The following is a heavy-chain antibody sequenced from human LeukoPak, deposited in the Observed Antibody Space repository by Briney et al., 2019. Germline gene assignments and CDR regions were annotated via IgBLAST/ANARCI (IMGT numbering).Heavy chain of an antibody. D-gene: IGHD1-26*01. Sequence: ASVKVSCKASGGTFSSYAISWVRQAPGQGLEWMGGIIPIFGTANYAQKFQGRVTITADESTSTAYMELSSLRSEDTAVYYCARGGKIRGGSYFDYWGQGTLVTVSS. V-gene: IGHV1-69*13. J-gene: IGHJ4*02. CDR1: GGTFSSYA. CDR3: ARGGKIRGGSYFDY. CDR2: IIPIFGTA.